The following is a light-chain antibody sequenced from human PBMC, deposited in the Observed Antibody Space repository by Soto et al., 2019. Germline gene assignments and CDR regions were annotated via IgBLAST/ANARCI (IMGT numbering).Light chain of an antibody. J-gene: IGKJ4*01. V-gene: IGKV1-39*01. CDR1: QSMSTY. CDR2: GAS. Sequence: DIQMTQSPSSLSASVGDRVTITCRASQSMSTYLNWFQQKPGKAPKFLIYGASSLQSGVPSRFSGSGSGTDFTLTFSSLQPEDGATYYCQQRYNTPLTFGGGTKVEIK. CDR3: QQRYNTPLT.